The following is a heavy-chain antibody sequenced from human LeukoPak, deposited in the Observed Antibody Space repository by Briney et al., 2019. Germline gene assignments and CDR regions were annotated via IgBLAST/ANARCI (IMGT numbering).Heavy chain of an antibody. D-gene: IGHD5-24*01. CDR2: ISNSGSA. V-gene: IGHV4-59*08. CDR3: ARDGAFDI. Sequence: KPSETLSLTCTVSDGSMSSYYWSWIRQPPGKGLEWIGYISNSGSAYYNPSPKSRVTISVDTSKNQFSLHLKFVTAADTALYYCARDGAFDIWGQGTMVTVSS. CDR1: DGSMSSYY. J-gene: IGHJ3*02.